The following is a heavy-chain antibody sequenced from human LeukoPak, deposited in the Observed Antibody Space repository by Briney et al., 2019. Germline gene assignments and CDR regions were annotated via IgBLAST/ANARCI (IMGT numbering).Heavy chain of an antibody. V-gene: IGHV3-74*01. CDR2: ISSDGSTT. Sequence: GGSLRLSCAASGFTFSSYWVHWVRQAPGKGLVWVSRISSDGSTTSYADSVKGRFTISRDNAKNTLYLQVSSLRAEDTAVYYCARRGGSYNDYWGQGTLVTVSS. CDR1: GFTFSSYW. D-gene: IGHD1-26*01. J-gene: IGHJ4*02. CDR3: ARRGGSYNDY.